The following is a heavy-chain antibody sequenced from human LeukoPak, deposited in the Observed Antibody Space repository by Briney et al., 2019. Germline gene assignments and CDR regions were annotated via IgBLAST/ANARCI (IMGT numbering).Heavy chain of an antibody. CDR1: GDSIRSYY. CDR3: ARLGALHDAFDV. CDR2: IHYSGST. J-gene: IGHJ3*01. V-gene: IGHV4-59*12. Sequence: SETLSLTCTVSGDSIRSYYWSWIRQPPGKRLEWIGNIHYSGSTKYNYSLKSRVTITVDTSNNHFSLRVTSLTAADTAVYYCARLGALHDAFDVWGQGTLVTVSS. D-gene: IGHD3-16*01.